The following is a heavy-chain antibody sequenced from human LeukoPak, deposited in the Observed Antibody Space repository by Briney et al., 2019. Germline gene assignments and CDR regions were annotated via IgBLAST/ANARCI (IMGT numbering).Heavy chain of an antibody. J-gene: IGHJ4*02. Sequence: PSQILSLTCTGSGGSISSDRYFWTWIRQPVGAALKGVRPIYTSGSTNYNPSLKSRVTISADTSKNQFSLKLNSVTAADTAVFYCATYSNDFWSGQHFFDFWGQGILVAVSS. CDR2: IYTSGST. V-gene: IGHV4-61*02. CDR3: ATYSNDFWSGQHFFDF. CDR1: GGSISSDRYF. D-gene: IGHD3-3*01.